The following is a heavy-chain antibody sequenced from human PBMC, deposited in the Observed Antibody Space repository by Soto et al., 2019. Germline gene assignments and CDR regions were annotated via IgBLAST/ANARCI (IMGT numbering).Heavy chain of an antibody. J-gene: IGHJ2*01. V-gene: IGHV1-3*01. Sequence: QVQLVQSGAEVKKTGASVKVSCKASSYHFSNYAMHWVRQAPGQRLEWVGRINAVNGNTKYSEKFQDRVTIMRDTSASTAYMELNSLRAEDTAVYYCATATTVATGWYFDLWGRGTLVTVSS. D-gene: IGHD4-17*01. CDR2: INAVNGNT. CDR1: SYHFSNYA. CDR3: ATATTVATGWYFDL.